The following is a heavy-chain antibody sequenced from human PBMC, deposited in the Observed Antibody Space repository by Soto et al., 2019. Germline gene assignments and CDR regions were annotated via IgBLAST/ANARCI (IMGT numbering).Heavy chain of an antibody. CDR3: PRFFSKVGSARYDC. Sequence: PSETLSLTCAVSGGSISSSNWWCSVRQPPGKRLEWSGEIYHGGTTNYNPSLKSRATISVDTYKNHFPMMLSSVTAAATAYYYGPRFFSKVGSARYDCGGQGTLVTVSS. D-gene: IGHD3-10*01. CDR2: IYHGGTT. J-gene: IGHJ4*02. CDR1: GGSISSSNW. V-gene: IGHV4-4*02.